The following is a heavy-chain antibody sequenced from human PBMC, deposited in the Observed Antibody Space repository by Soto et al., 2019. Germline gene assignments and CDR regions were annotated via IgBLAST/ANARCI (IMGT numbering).Heavy chain of an antibody. Sequence: QVQLVQSGAEVKKPGSSVKVYCKASGGTLSSYAISWVRQAPGQGLEWMGGLIPIFGTANYAQKFQGRVTITADESQSTADMELSSLRSEDTAVYSCARGHGDTTFDPCGQGTLVTVS. CDR2: LIPIFGTA. CDR1: GGTLSSYA. D-gene: IGHD5-18*01. J-gene: IGHJ5*02. CDR3: ARGHGDTTFDP. V-gene: IGHV1-69*01.